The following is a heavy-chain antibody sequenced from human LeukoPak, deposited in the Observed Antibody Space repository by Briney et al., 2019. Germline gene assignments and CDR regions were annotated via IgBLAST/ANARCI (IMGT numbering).Heavy chain of an antibody. CDR2: ISSSSSYI. J-gene: IGHJ4*02. D-gene: IGHD3-10*01. V-gene: IGHV3-21*01. CDR3: ARDRGYGSGSYYNPPFDY. Sequence: PGGSLRLSCAASGFTFSDYYMNWVRQAPGKGLEWVSSISSSSSYIYYADSVKGRFTISRDNAKNSLYLQMNSLRAEDTAVYYCARDRGYGSGSYYNPPFDYWGQGTLVTVSS. CDR1: GFTFSDYY.